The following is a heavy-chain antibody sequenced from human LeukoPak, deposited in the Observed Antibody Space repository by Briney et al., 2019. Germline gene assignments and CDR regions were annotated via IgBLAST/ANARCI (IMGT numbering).Heavy chain of an antibody. J-gene: IGHJ4*02. D-gene: IGHD6-13*01. V-gene: IGHV3-7*01. Sequence: GGSLRLSCAASGFTFSSYWMHWVRQAPGKGLEWVANIKDDGSEKYYVDSVKGRFSISRDNAGNLLYLHMRSLRVEDTAVYYCARDPAAWDHWGQGTLAIVSS. CDR3: ARDPAAWDH. CDR2: IKDDGSEK. CDR1: GFTFSSYW.